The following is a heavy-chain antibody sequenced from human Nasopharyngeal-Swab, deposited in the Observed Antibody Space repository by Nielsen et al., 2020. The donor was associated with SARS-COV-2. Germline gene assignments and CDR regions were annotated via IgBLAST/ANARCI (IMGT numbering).Heavy chain of an antibody. Sequence: SETLSLTCTVSGYSISSGYYWGWIRQPPGKGLEWIGSIYHSGSTYYNPSLKSRVTISVDTSKNQFSLKLSSVTAADTAVYYCARDFSGFPVSDYYYGMDVWGQGTTVTVSS. J-gene: IGHJ6*02. V-gene: IGHV4-38-2*02. CDR3: ARDFSGFPVSDYYYGMDV. CDR2: IYHSGST. D-gene: IGHD3-10*01. CDR1: GYSISSGYY.